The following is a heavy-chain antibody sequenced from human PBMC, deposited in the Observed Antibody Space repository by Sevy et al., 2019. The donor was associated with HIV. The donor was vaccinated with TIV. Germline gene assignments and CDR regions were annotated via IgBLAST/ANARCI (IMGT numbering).Heavy chain of an antibody. CDR2: INQNGTEI. D-gene: IGHD4-4*01. J-gene: IGHJ6*02. Sequence: GGSLRLSCVVSGFTFRNYWMNWVRQAPGKGLEWVANINQNGTEIYSVDSVKGRFTFSRDNTKNSVYLQMNSLRAEDTAIYYCAINSDYGMDAWGQGTTVTVSS. CDR3: AINSDYGMDA. CDR1: GFTFRNYW. V-gene: IGHV3-7*01.